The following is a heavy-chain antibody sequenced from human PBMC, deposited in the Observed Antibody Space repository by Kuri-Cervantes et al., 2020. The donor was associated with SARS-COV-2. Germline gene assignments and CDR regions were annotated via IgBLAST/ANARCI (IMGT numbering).Heavy chain of an antibody. Sequence: ASVKVSCKVSGYTLTELSMHWVRQAPGKGLEWMGGFDPEDGETIYAQKLQGRVTMTTDTSTSTAYMELRSLRSDDTAVYYCARDPREYYYDSSGTIRTEESYFDYWGQGTLVTVSS. CDR1: GYTLTELS. CDR3: ARDPREYYYDSSGTIRTEESYFDY. CDR2: FDPEDGET. D-gene: IGHD3-22*01. J-gene: IGHJ4*02. V-gene: IGHV1-24*01.